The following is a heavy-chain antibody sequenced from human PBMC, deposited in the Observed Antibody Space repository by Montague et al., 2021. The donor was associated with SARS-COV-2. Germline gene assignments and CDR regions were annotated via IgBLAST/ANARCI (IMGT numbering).Heavy chain of an antibody. CDR3: ARLSKTGYPPLYYYYGMDV. CDR2: IYYSGST. D-gene: IGHD3-9*01. V-gene: IGHV4-39*01. Sequence: SETLSLTCTVSGGSISRGSYYWGWIRQPPGKGLEWSGSIYYSGSTYYNPSLKSRVTISVDTSKNQFSLKLSSVTAADTAVYYCARLSKTGYPPLYYYYGMDVWGQGTTVTVSS. CDR1: GGSISRGSYY. J-gene: IGHJ6*02.